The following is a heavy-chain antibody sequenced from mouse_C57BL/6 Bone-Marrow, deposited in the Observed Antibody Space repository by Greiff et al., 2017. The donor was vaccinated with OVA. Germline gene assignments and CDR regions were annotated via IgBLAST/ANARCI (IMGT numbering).Heavy chain of an antibody. D-gene: IGHD1-1*01. CDR2: ISSGGSYT. Sequence: EVQLVESGGDLVKPGGSLKLSCAASGFTFSSYGMSWVRQTPDKRLEWVATISSGGSYTYYPDSVKGQFTISRDNATHTLYIQMSSVKSEDTAMYYCARRRLLYAMDYWDQGTSVTVSS. J-gene: IGHJ4*01. V-gene: IGHV5-6*01. CDR1: GFTFSSYG. CDR3: ARRRLLYAMDY.